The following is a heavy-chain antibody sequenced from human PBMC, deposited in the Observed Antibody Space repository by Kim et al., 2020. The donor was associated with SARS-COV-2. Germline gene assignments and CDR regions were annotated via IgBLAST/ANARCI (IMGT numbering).Heavy chain of an antibody. V-gene: IGHV3-7*01. CDR3: ARTRTSFGRSFDY. J-gene: IGHJ4*02. D-gene: IGHD3-16*01. Sequence: YVDSVKGRFTISRDNAKNSLYLQMNSLRDEDTAVYYCARTRTSFGRSFDYWGQGTLVTVSS.